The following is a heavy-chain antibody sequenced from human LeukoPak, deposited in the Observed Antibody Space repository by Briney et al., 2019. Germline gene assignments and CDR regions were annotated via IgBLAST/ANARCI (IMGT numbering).Heavy chain of an antibody. D-gene: IGHD3-3*01. CDR2: IYHTVGT. CDR3: ARAGSQLRLLEWPVDY. Sequence: SETLSLTCTVSGGSISNGDYYWSWIRQPPGKGLEWIGYIYHTVGTDYNPSLKGRVTISVDRSKNQFSLKLTSVTAADTAVYYCARAGSQLRLLEWPVDYLGQGTLVTVSS. CDR1: GGSISNGDYY. J-gene: IGHJ4*02. V-gene: IGHV4-30-2*01.